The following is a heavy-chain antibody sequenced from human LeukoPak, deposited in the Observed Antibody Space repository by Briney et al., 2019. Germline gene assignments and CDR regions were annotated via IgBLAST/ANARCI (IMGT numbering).Heavy chain of an antibody. Sequence: PSQTLSLTCTVSGGSISSGSYYWSWIRQPAGKGLEWIGRIYTSGSTNYNPSLKSRVTISVDTSKNQFSLKLSSVTVADTAVYYCARDRWDCSGGSCREYYYYMDVWGKGTTVTISS. D-gene: IGHD2-15*01. CDR3: ARDRWDCSGGSCREYYYYMDV. J-gene: IGHJ6*03. CDR2: IYTSGST. CDR1: GGSISSGSYY. V-gene: IGHV4-61*02.